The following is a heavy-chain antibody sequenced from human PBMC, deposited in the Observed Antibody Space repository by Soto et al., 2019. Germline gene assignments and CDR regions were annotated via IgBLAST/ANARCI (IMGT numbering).Heavy chain of an antibody. D-gene: IGHD2-15*01. V-gene: IGHV3-23*01. CDR3: AKAGCSGGTCYLYYFDY. CDR1: GFPFSNYA. CDR2: ISGRGGNT. J-gene: IGHJ4*02. Sequence: GGSLRLSCAASGFPFSNYAMSWVRQAPGKGLEWVSTISGRGGNTYYADSVKGRFTISRGNSRNTPYLQMDSLRVEDSAVYSCAKAGCSGGTCYLYYFDYWGQGALVTVSS.